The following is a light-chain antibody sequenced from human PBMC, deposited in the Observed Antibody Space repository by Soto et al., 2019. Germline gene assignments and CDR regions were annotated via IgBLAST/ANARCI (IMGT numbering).Light chain of an antibody. V-gene: IGLV1-47*02. CDR3: ATWDDDLYTPI. J-gene: IGLJ2*01. Sequence: GSNWVYWYQQLPGTAPKLLIYNNNQRPSGVSDRFSGSKSGTSASLAITGLRSDDEADYYCATWDDDLYTPIIGGGTKVTVL. CDR2: NNN. CDR1: GSNW.